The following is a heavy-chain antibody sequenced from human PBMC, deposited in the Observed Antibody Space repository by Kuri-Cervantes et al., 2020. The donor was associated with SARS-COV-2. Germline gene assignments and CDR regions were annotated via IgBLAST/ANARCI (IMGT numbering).Heavy chain of an antibody. J-gene: IGHJ6*03. CDR2: INPSGGST. CDR3: ARDPTVTTSTNYYYYYMDV. V-gene: IGHV1-46*03. CDR1: GYTFTSYY. D-gene: IGHD4-17*01. Sequence: ASVKVSCKASGYTFTSYYMHWVRQAPGQGLEWMGIINPSGGSTSYAQKFQGRVTMTRDTSTSTVYMELSSLRSEDTAVYYCARDPTVTTSTNYYYYYMDVWGKGTTVTVSS.